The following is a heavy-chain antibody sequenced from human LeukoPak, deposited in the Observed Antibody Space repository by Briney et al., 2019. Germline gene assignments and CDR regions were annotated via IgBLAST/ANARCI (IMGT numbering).Heavy chain of an antibody. D-gene: IGHD2-15*01. V-gene: IGHV4-59*07. CDR2: IYYSGTT. Sequence: PSDPLPLTCTASGGSITNYYGGWIRQTAGTGQELIGYIYYSGTTNYSPSLNSRVSISVDTSKRQFSLKLSSVTSADTAVYYCARSPGGGFDIWGEGTMVTVSS. CDR1: GGSITNYY. CDR3: ARSPGGGFDI. J-gene: IGHJ3*02.